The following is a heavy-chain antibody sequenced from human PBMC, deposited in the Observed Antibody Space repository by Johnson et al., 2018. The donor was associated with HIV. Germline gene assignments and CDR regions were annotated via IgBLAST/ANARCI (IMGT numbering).Heavy chain of an antibody. CDR2: ISYDGSNT. CDR1: GFSFSSYD. D-gene: IGHD4-17*01. J-gene: IGHJ3*02. CDR3: AKLPVLYGDFDDAFNI. Sequence: QMLLVESGGGVVQPGRSLRLSCAASGFSFSSYDMHWVRQAPGKGLEWVAVISYDGSNTYYADSVQGRFTISRDNSKNTLYLQMNSLRAEDTAVYYCAKLPVLYGDFDDAFNIWGQGTMVTVSS. V-gene: IGHV3-30*18.